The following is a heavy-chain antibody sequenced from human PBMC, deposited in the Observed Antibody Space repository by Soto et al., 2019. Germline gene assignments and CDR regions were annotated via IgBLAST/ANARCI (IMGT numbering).Heavy chain of an antibody. Sequence: EVQLLESGGGLVQPGGSLRLSCAASGFTFSSYAMSWVRQAPGKGLEWVSAISGSGGSTYYADPVKGRFTISRDNSKNTLYLEMNSLRAEETAVYYCAKEVVRAVAGTYWCQGTLVTVSS. CDR3: AKEVVRAVAGTY. D-gene: IGHD6-19*01. CDR2: ISGSGGST. V-gene: IGHV3-23*01. CDR1: GFTFSSYA. J-gene: IGHJ4*02.